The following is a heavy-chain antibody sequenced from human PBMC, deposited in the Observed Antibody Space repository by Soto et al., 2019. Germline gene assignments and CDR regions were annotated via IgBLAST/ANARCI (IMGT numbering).Heavy chain of an antibody. D-gene: IGHD1-26*01. J-gene: IGHJ4*02. CDR1: GYTFTSYG. CDR2: VSADNGNT. V-gene: IGHV1-18*01. CDR3: ARDGSGSYYSDDDY. Sequence: QVQLVQSGAEVKKPGASVKVSCKASGYTFTSYGISWVRQAPGQGLEWMGWVSADNGNTTHAQKLQRRVTMTTGTSTSTAYMELRSLRSDATAVYSCARDGSGSYYSDDDYWGQGTLVTFSS.